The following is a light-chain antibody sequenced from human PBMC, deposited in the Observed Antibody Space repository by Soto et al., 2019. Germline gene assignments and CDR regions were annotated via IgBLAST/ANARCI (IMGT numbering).Light chain of an antibody. Sequence: DIVMTQSPESLAVSLGERATIKCNSSQSVLYSSNSKNYLAWHQQKPGQPPKMPIYWASTRKSGVPDQFRGSGSGTDFTLPISSLQADDGAVYYCQQHYTTPWTFGQGTRAE. CDR1: QSVLYSSNSKNY. J-gene: IGKJ1*01. CDR2: WAS. CDR3: QQHYTTPWT. V-gene: IGKV4-1*01.